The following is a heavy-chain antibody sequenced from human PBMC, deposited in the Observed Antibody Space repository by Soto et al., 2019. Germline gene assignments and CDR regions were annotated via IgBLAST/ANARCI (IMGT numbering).Heavy chain of an antibody. D-gene: IGHD3-22*01. Sequence: LQLQESGPGLVKPSETLSLTCTVSDGSISRSTFYWGWIRQPPGKGLECIGSVHYTGSTYYNPSLKSRVTMSVDSSKNHLSLKVSSVTAADTAVYYCARHLYSGESSGYYGYWGQGALVTVSS. CDR1: DGSISRSTFY. CDR3: ARHLYSGESSGYYGY. V-gene: IGHV4-39*01. CDR2: VHYTGST. J-gene: IGHJ4*02.